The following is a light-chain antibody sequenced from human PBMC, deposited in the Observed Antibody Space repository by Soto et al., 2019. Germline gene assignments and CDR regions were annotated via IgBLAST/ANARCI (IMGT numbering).Light chain of an antibody. Sequence: DIVMTQSPDSLAVSLVDMDTINCKSSQSVLYSSNNKNYLAWYQQKPGQPPKLLISWASTRESGVPDRFSGSGSGTDFTLTISSLQAEDVAVYYCHQYYNSTLTFGGGTKVDI. CDR3: HQYYNSTLT. J-gene: IGKJ4*01. V-gene: IGKV4-1*01. CDR1: QSVLYSSNNKNY. CDR2: WAS.